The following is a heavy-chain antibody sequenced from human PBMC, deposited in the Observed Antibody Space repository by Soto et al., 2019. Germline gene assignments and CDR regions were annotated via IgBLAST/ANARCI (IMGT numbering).Heavy chain of an antibody. D-gene: IGHD2-21*01. Sequence: QVHLVQSGPEVKRPGSSVKVSCKASGETFAGIAIHWGRQAPGQGLEWMGGIIPRFPTTNYAQKFKGRLTIYADKATGTAYMEMTSLRSEDTAVYYCTKDGDSADYGYWGQGTLVTVSS. CDR1: GETFAGIA. J-gene: IGHJ4*02. CDR2: IIPRFPTT. V-gene: IGHV1-69*06. CDR3: TKDGDSADYGY.